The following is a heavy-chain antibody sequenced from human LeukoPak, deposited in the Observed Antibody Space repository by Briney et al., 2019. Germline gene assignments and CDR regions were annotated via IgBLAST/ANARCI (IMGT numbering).Heavy chain of an antibody. Sequence: PGGSLRLSCAASGFIFSDHHMDWARQAPGKGLEWVGRTRNEANIYTTKYAASVKGRFTISRDDSKNSLYLQMNSLKTEDTAVYYCASPVGATTVRAFDIWGQGTMVTVSS. CDR3: ASPVGATTVRAFDI. CDR1: GFIFSDHH. J-gene: IGHJ3*02. CDR2: TRNEANIYTT. V-gene: IGHV3-72*01. D-gene: IGHD1-26*01.